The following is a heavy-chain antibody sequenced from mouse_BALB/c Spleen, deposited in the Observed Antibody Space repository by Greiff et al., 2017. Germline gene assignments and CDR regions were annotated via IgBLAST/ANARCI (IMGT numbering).Heavy chain of an antibody. J-gene: IGHJ3*01. CDR3: AREGHYYGSSWFAY. D-gene: IGHD1-1*01. V-gene: IGHV1-12*01. Sequence: LQQPGAELVKPGASVKMSCKASGYTFTSYNMHWVKQTPGQGLEWIGAIYPGNGDTSYNQKFKGKATLTADKSSSTAYMQLSSLTSEDSAVYYCAREGHYYGSSWFAYWGQGTLVTVSA. CDR2: IYPGNGDT. CDR1: GYTFTSYN.